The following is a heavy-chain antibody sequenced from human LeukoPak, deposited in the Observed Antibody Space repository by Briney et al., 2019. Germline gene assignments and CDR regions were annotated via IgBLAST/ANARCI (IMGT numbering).Heavy chain of an antibody. Sequence: GGSLRLSCVASGFIFSDYYMSWIRQAPGKGLEWVSYIGSSGSTIYYADSVKGRFTISRDNAKNSLYLQMNSLRAEDTAVYYCARRETYYSDSGGYSIDGFDIWGQGTMVTVSS. J-gene: IGHJ3*02. V-gene: IGHV3-11*01. CDR1: GFIFSDYY. D-gene: IGHD3-22*01. CDR2: IGSSGSTI. CDR3: ARRETYYSDSGGYSIDGFDI.